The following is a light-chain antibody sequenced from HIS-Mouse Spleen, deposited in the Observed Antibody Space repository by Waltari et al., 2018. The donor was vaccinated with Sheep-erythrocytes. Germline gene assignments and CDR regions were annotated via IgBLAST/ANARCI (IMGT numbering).Light chain of an antibody. Sequence: SYELTQPSSVSVSPGQTARLTCSGDVLAKKYARWFQQKPGQAPVLVIYKDSERPSGIPERFSGSSSGTTVTLTISGAQVEDEADYYCYSAADNNRIGGGTKLTVL. CDR3: YSAADNNR. CDR1: VLAKKY. J-gene: IGLJ2*01. CDR2: KDS. V-gene: IGLV3-27*01.